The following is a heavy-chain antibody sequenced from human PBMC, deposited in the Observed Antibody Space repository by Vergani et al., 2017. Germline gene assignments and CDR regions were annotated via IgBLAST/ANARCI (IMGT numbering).Heavy chain of an antibody. CDR3: ARLYGRDSSGSKYFDY. D-gene: IGHD3-22*01. CDR1: GYSFTNYW. V-gene: IGHV5-51*01. J-gene: IGHJ4*02. Sequence: EVPLVQSGAEVKKSGESLKISCQISGYSFTNYWIGWVRQMPGKVLEWMGIIHPADSDTRYSPSFQGEVTISVDKSISTAYLQRSSLRASDSAMYYCARLYGRDSSGSKYFDYWGQGTMVTVSS. CDR2: IHPADSDT.